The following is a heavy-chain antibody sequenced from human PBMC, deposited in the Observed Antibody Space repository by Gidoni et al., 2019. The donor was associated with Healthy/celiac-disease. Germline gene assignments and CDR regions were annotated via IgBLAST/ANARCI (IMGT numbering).Heavy chain of an antibody. CDR2: IWYDGSNK. D-gene: IGHD3-22*01. CDR3: ARDSSFLITMIEY. J-gene: IGHJ4*02. V-gene: IGHV3-33*01. Sequence: QVQLVESGGGVVQPGRSLRLSCAASGFPFSSYGMHWVRQAPGKGLEWVAVIWYDGSNKYYADSVKGRFTISRDNSKNTLYLQMNSLRAEDTAVYYCARDSSFLITMIEYWGQGTLVTVSS. CDR1: GFPFSSYG.